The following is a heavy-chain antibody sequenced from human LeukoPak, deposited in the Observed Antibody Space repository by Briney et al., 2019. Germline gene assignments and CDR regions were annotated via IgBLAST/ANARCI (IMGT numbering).Heavy chain of an antibody. CDR3: ARGSSSWEDY. Sequence: SETLSLTCTVSGGSISSYYWSWIRQPPGKGLEWIGYIYYSGRTNHNPSLKSRVTISVDTSKNQFSLKLSSVTAADTAVYYCARGSSSWEDYWGQGTLVTVSS. D-gene: IGHD6-13*01. J-gene: IGHJ4*02. V-gene: IGHV4-59*01. CDR1: GGSISSYY. CDR2: IYYSGRT.